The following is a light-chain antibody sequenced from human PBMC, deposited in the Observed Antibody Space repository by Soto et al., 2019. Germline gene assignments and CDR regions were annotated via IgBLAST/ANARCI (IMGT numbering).Light chain of an antibody. CDR1: GSDVRTYNL. CDR2: EAI. Sequence: QSVLTQPASVSGSPGQSITISCTGTGSDVRTYNLVSWYQQHPGKAPKLIIYEAIKRPSGISNRFSGSQSGTTASLTVSGLQAEDEANYFCCSYAGSSTFWVFGGGTKVTVL. CDR3: CSYAGSSTFWV. V-gene: IGLV2-23*01. J-gene: IGLJ3*02.